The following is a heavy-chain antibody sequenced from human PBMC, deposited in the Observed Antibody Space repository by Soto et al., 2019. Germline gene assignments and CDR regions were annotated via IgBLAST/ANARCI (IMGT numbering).Heavy chain of an antibody. J-gene: IGHJ4*02. CDR1: GYTFNNHH. CDR2: VNPHSGYA. CDR3: ARAYSGTLDFDY. V-gene: IGHV1-8*01. Sequence: ASVKVSCKASGYTFNNHHIYWVRQVTGQGLEWMGWVNPHSGYAGYAQKFQGRVTMTRTTSTSTAFMELSSLTSEDTAVYYCARAYSGTLDFDYWGQGTLVTVSS. D-gene: IGHD1-26*01.